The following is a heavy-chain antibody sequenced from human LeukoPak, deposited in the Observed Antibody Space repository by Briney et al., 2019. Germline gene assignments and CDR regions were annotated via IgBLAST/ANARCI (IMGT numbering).Heavy chain of an antibody. J-gene: IGHJ4*02. CDR3: AREGYSYGSKYFDY. Sequence: SQTLSLTCTVSGGSISGYYWSWIRQPPGKGLEWIGYIYYSGSTNYNPSLKSRVTIQVDTSKNQFSLKLTSVTAADTAVYYCAREGYSYGSKYFDYWGQGTLVTVSS. V-gene: IGHV4-59*01. D-gene: IGHD5-18*01. CDR2: IYYSGST. CDR1: GGSISGYY.